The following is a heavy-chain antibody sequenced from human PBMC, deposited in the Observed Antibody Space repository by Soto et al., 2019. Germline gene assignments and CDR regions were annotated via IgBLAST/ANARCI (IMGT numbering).Heavy chain of an antibody. D-gene: IGHD1-26*01. CDR1: GDSLSSNSAA. J-gene: IGHJ5*02. V-gene: IGHV6-1*01. CDR2: TYYRSKWYN. CDR3: ARGRAPNRGAWLGT. Sequence: SQTLSLTCAISGDSLSSNSAAWNWIRQSPSRGLEGLGRTYYRSKWYNDYALSVKSRITVTPDTSKNQFTLQLNSVTLEDTAVYYCARGRAPNRGAWLGTWGQGTQVTVSS.